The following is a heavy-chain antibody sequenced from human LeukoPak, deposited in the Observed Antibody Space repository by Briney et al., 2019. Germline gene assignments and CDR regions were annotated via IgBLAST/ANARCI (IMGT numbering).Heavy chain of an antibody. D-gene: IGHD3-10*01. J-gene: IGHJ4*02. Sequence: PGGSLRLSCAASGFTFSSYAMSWVRQAPGKGLEWVSAISGSGGSTYYADSVKGRFTISRDNSKNTLYLRMNSLRAEDTAVYYCARDGGSGHFWLYWGQGTLVTVSS. CDR3: ARDGGSGHFWLY. CDR2: ISGSGGST. V-gene: IGHV3-23*01. CDR1: GFTFSSYA.